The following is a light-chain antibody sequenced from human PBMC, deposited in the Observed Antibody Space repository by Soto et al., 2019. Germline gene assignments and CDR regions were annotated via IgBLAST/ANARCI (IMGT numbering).Light chain of an antibody. V-gene: IGKV4-1*01. CDR2: WAS. Sequence: DIVVTQSPDSLAVPLGERATINCRSSQSVLFRSNNKNYLAWYQQKAGQPPKLLIYWASTRESGVTDRFSGGQSGTDFNLTISSLQDEDVAVYYCQQYYSTPLTFGGRTKVEIK. J-gene: IGKJ4*01. CDR3: QQYYSTPLT. CDR1: QSVLFRSNNKNY.